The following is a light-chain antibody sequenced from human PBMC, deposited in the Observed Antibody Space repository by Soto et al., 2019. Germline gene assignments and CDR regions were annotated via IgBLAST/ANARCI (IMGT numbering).Light chain of an antibody. CDR2: DVS. J-gene: IGLJ1*01. CDR1: SSDVGGYNY. Sequence: QPVLTQPASVSGSPGQSITIPCTGTSSDVGGYNYVSWYQQHPGKAPKLMIYDVSNRPSGVSNRFSGSKSGNTASLTISGLQAEDEAVYYCSSYTSSSTHYVFGTGTKVTVL. CDR3: SSYTSSSTHYV. V-gene: IGLV2-14*01.